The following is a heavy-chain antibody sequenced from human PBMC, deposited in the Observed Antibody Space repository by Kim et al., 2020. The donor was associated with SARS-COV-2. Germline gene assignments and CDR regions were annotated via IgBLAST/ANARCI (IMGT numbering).Heavy chain of an antibody. J-gene: IGHJ4*02. CDR1: GGSISSSSYY. V-gene: IGHV4-39*07. CDR2: IYYSGST. D-gene: IGHD3-16*02. Sequence: SETLSLTCTVSGGSISSSSYYWGWIRQPPGKGLEWIGSIYYSGSTYYNPSLKSRVTISVDTSKNQFSLKLSSVTAADTAVYYCARSAEDYVWGSYRPFDYWGQGTLVTVSS. CDR3: ARSAEDYVWGSYRPFDY.